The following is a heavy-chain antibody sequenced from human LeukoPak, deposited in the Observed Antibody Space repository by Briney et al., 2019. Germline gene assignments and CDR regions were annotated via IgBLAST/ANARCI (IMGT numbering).Heavy chain of an antibody. Sequence: GGSLRLSCAASGFTFSSYAMHWVRQAPGKGLEWVAVISYDGSNKYYADSVKGRFTISRDNSKNTLYLQMNSLRAEDTAVYYCARDRVVPAARSAFDIWGQGTMVTVSS. J-gene: IGHJ3*02. CDR2: ISYDGSNK. D-gene: IGHD2-2*01. V-gene: IGHV3-30-3*01. CDR1: GFTFSSYA. CDR3: ARDRVVPAARSAFDI.